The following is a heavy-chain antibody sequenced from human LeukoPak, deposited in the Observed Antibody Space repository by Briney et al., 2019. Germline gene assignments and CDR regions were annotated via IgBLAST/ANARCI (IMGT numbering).Heavy chain of an antibody. J-gene: IGHJ6*02. D-gene: IGHD6-19*01. CDR2: ISGSGGST. CDR3: ARSPAVAGLLDYYHGMDV. V-gene: IGHV3-23*01. Sequence: PGGSLRLSCAASGFTFSSYAMSWVRQAPGKGLEWVSAISGSGGSTYYADSVKGRFTLSRDNAKNSLYLQMNTLRAEDTAVYYCARSPAVAGLLDYYHGMDVWGQGTTVTVSS. CDR1: GFTFSSYA.